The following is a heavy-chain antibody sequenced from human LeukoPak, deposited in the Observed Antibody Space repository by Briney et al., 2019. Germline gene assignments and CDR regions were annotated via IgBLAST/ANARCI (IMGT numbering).Heavy chain of an antibody. CDR3: ARGLYGGNSAEEFDY. V-gene: IGHV3-21*01. D-gene: IGHD4-23*01. CDR1: GFTFSSYS. Sequence: GGSLRLSCAASGFTFSSYSMNWVRQAPGKGLEWVSSISGSSSYIYYADSVKGRFTISRDNAKNSLYLQMNSLRAEDTAVYYCARGLYGGNSAEEFDYWGQGTLVTVSS. J-gene: IGHJ4*02. CDR2: ISGSSSYI.